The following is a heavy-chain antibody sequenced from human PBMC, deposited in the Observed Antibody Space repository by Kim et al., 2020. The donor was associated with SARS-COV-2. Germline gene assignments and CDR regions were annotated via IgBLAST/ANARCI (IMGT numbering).Heavy chain of an antibody. Sequence: GGSLRLSCAASGFTFSSYAMSWVRQAPGKGLEWVSAISGSGGSTYYADSVKGRFTISRDNSKNTLYLQMNSLRAEDTAVYYCANGDFVVVTAIWNYWGQGTLVTVSS. J-gene: IGHJ4*02. V-gene: IGHV3-23*01. CDR2: ISGSGGST. D-gene: IGHD2-21*02. CDR1: GFTFSSYA. CDR3: ANGDFVVVTAIWNY.